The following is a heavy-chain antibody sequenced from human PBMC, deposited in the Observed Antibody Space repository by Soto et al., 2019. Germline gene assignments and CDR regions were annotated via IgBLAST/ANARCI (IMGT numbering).Heavy chain of an antibody. J-gene: IGHJ3*01. Sequence: QVHLVQSGAEVKKPAASVKVSCMASGYNFIAQNIHWVRQAPGLGLEWMGKVNPNRGVSDYAQELQGRATVTRDTSISTVYMELTSLKSDDTAVYYCALERHLNSPSDAFDLWGQGTMVIVSS. V-gene: IGHV1-2*02. CDR2: VNPNRGVS. D-gene: IGHD1-7*01. CDR3: ALERHLNSPSDAFDL. CDR1: GYNFIAQN.